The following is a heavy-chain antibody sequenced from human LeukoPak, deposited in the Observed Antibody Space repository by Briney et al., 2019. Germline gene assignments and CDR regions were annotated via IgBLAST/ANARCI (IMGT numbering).Heavy chain of an antibody. CDR2: IYYTGTT. V-gene: IGHV4-59*01. D-gene: IGHD2-15*01. J-gene: IGHJ4*02. CDR3: ARGGWRLDY. CDR1: GGSISSYY. Sequence: SETLSLTCTVSGGSISSYYWSWIRQPPGKGLEWIGYIYYTGTTNYNPSLKSRVTISVDTSKNQFSLKLSSVTAADTAVYYCARGGWRLDYWGQGTLVAVSS.